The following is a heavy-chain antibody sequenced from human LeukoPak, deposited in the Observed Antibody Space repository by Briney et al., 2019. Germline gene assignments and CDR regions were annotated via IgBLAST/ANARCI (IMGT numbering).Heavy chain of an antibody. CDR1: GGSISSGSYC. J-gene: IGHJ5*02. D-gene: IGHD2-21*01. CDR3: ARDLRLVIAAGWFDP. Sequence: SQTLSLTCTVSGGSISSGSYCWSWIRQPAGKGLEWIGRILTSGRTNYHPSLKRRVTISVDTSKNPFSLKLSSVTAADTAVYYCARDLRLVIAAGWFDPWGQGTLVTVSS. CDR2: ILTSGRT. V-gene: IGHV4-61*02.